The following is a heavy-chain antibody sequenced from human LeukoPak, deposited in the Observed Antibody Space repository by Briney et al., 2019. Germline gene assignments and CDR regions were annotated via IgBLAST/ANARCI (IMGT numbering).Heavy chain of an antibody. CDR1: GFTFSNYG. Sequence: GGSLRLSCAASGFTFSNYGMHWVRQAPGKGLEWVAVIWYDGSNKYYADYVKGRFTISRDNSKNTLYLQMSSLRAEDTAVYYCARRSRYYGMDVWGQGTTVTVSS. CDR3: ARRSRYYGMDV. V-gene: IGHV3-33*01. CDR2: IWYDGSNK. J-gene: IGHJ6*02. D-gene: IGHD3-10*01.